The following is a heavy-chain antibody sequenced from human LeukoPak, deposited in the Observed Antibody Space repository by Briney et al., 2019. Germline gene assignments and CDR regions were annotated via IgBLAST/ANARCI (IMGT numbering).Heavy chain of an antibody. CDR2: ISSSGSTI. CDR3: ARERLRGYSYGPDSHDYGMDV. CDR1: GFTFSSYW. V-gene: IGHV3-48*04. J-gene: IGHJ6*02. Sequence: PGGSLRLSCAASGFTFSSYWMNWVRQAPGKGLEWVSYISSSGSTIYYADSVKGRFTISRDNAKSSLYLQMNSLRAEDTAVYYCARERLRGYSYGPDSHDYGMDVWGQGTTVTVSS. D-gene: IGHD5-18*01.